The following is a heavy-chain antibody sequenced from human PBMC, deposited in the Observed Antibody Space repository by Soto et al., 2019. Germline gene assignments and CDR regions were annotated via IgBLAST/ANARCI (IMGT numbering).Heavy chain of an antibody. V-gene: IGHV4-34*01. CDR1: GGSFSGYY. J-gene: IGHJ4*02. CDR2: INHSGST. D-gene: IGHD5-18*01. CDR3: ARLQRGYSSGADY. Sequence: PSETLSLTCAVYGGSFSGYYWSWIRQPPGKGLEWIGEINHSGSTNCNPSLKSRVTISVDTSKNQFSLKLSSVTAADTAVYYCARLQRGYSSGADYWGQGTLVTVSS.